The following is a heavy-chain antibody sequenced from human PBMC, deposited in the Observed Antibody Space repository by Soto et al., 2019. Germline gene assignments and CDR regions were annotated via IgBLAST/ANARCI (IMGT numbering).Heavy chain of an antibody. CDR3: ARSDVDCSGGTCFSFGFDY. J-gene: IGHJ4*01. CDR1: GFVFSKYG. D-gene: IGHD2-15*01. CDR2: TSYDGNTE. V-gene: IGHV3-30*03. Sequence: QVQLVESGGGLVQPGGSLRLSCTASGFVFSKYGMHWVRQAPGKGLEWVAVTSYDGNTEFYAESVKGRFTVSRDNSENTLYLQMNSLRVGDTAVYFCARSDVDCSGGTCFSFGFDYWGQGTPVTVSS.